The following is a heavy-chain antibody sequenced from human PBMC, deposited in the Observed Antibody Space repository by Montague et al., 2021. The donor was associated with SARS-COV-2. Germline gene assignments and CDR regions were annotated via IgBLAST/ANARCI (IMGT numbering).Heavy chain of an antibody. V-gene: IGHV3-7*01. CDR2: IKNDGSEK. CDR3: ARPRGCSGGRCSHFDY. CDR1: GFTFVGYW. J-gene: IGHJ4*02. D-gene: IGHD2-15*01. Sequence: SLRLSCAAFGFTFVGYWMSWVRQPPGKGLEWVAHIKNDGSEKYYVDSVKGRFTISRDNAKNSLYLQMNSLRAEDTAVYYCARPRGCSGGRCSHFDYWGQGTLVPVSS.